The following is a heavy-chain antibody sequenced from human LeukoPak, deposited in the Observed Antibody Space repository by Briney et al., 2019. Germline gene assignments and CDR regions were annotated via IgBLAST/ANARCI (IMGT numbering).Heavy chain of an antibody. D-gene: IGHD4-17*01. CDR1: GFTFSSSW. V-gene: IGHV3-7*01. CDR2: IKEDGTAK. Sequence: GGSLRLSCAASGFTFSSSWMAWVRQAPGKGLEWVGNIKEDGTAKNYVVSVRGRFTISRDNAKNSLYLQMNSLRAEDTAVYYCARHTVTTFSDWFDPWGQGTLVTVSS. CDR3: ARHTVTTFSDWFDP. J-gene: IGHJ5*02.